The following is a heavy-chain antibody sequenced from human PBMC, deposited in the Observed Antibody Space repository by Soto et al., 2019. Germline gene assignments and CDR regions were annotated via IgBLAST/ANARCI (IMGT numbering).Heavy chain of an antibody. CDR3: ATGNPYYYDSSGYISPYYGMDV. CDR2: IIPIFGTA. CDR1: GGTFSSYA. D-gene: IGHD3-22*01. J-gene: IGHJ6*02. Sequence: LGPQVKVSCKASGGTFSSYAISWVRQAPGQGLEWMGGIIPIFGTANYAQKFQGRVTITADESTSTAYMELSSLRSEDTAVYYCATGNPYYYDSSGYISPYYGMDVCGQRTTVTVSS. V-gene: IGHV1-69*13.